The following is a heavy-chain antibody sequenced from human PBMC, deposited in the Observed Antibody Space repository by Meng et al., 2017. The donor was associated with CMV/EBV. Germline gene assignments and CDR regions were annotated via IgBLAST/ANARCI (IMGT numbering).Heavy chain of an antibody. Sequence: QFQLVQSGAEVKKPGPPVKASCKASGGTFSSYAISWVRQAPGQGLEWMGGIIPIFGTANYAQKFQGRVTITADESTSTAYMELSSLRSEDTAVYYCARIYDSSGYYNYYFDYWGQGALVTVSS. CDR2: IIPIFGTA. CDR3: ARIYDSSGYYNYYFDY. J-gene: IGHJ4*02. D-gene: IGHD3-22*01. V-gene: IGHV1-69*01. CDR1: GGTFSSYA.